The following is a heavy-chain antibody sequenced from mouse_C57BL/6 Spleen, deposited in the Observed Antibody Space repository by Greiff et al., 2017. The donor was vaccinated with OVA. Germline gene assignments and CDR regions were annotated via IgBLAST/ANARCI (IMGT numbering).Heavy chain of an antibody. CDR1: GYTFTDYE. CDR3: TQNWDWYAD. J-gene: IGHJ3*01. CDR2: IDPETGGT. Sequence: QVQLQQSGAELVRPGASVTLSCKASGYTFTDYEMHWVKQTPVHGLEWIGAIDPETGGTAYNQKFKGKALLTADKSSSTAYMELRSLTSEDSAVYYGTQNWDWYADWGKATLVTVSA. V-gene: IGHV1-15*01. D-gene: IGHD4-1*01.